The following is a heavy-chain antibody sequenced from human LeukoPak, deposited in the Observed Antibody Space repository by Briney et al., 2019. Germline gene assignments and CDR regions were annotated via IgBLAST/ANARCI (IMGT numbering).Heavy chain of an antibody. CDR1: GGTFSSYA. V-gene: IGHV1-69*13. Sequence: SVKVSCKASGGTFSSYAISWVRQAPGQGLEWMGGIIPIFGTANYTQKFQGRVTITADESTSTAYMELSSLRSEDTAVYYCARDRAPYSSSWYLFQHWGQGTLVTVSS. D-gene: IGHD6-13*01. CDR2: IIPIFGTA. J-gene: IGHJ1*01. CDR3: ARDRAPYSSSWYLFQH.